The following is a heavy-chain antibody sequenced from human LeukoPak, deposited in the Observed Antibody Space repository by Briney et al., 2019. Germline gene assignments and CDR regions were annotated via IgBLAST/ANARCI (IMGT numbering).Heavy chain of an antibody. Sequence: ASVKVSCKASGYTFTGYYMHWVRQAPGQGLEWMGWINPNSGGTSYAQKFQGRVTMTRDTSISTAYMELSRLRSDDTAVYYCARDCSSTSCYDYWGQGTLVTVSS. CDR2: INPNSGGT. J-gene: IGHJ4*02. CDR3: ARDCSSTSCYDY. CDR1: GYTFTGYY. V-gene: IGHV1-2*02. D-gene: IGHD2-2*01.